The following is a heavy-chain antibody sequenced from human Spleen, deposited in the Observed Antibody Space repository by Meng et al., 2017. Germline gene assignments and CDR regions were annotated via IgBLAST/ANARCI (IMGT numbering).Heavy chain of an antibody. D-gene: IGHD3-10*01. Sequence: QVQLVQSGAEVKKSGSSVKVSCKASGGSFNTYAINWVRQAPGQGLEWMGRIISVIPDATYAQKFQGRLTITADRATATAYMELSGLRSEDTAIYFCASGNSDYWGQGTLVTVSS. CDR2: IISVIPDA. CDR3: ASGNSDY. V-gene: IGHV1-69*09. J-gene: IGHJ4*02. CDR1: GGSFNTYA.